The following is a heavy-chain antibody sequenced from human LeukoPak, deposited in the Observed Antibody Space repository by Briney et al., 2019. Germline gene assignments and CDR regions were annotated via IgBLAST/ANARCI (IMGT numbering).Heavy chain of an antibody. CDR2: INGDGTVT. J-gene: IGHJ4*02. V-gene: IGHV3-74*03. Sequence: PGGSLRLSCATTGFPFSSYWMLGVRQAPGKGLVWVSRINGDGTVTTYADSVEGRFTISRDNTKNILYLQMNNLRAEDTATYYCSRSQFDYWGQGVLVTVSS. CDR1: GFPFSSYW. CDR3: SRSQFDY.